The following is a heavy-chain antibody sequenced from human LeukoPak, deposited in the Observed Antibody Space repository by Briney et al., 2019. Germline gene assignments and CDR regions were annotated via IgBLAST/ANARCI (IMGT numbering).Heavy chain of an antibody. J-gene: IGHJ4*02. CDR1: GYTFTRYD. CDR2: MNPNSGNT. Sequence: ASVKVSCKASGYTFTRYDINWVRQATGQGLEWMGWMNPNSGNTGYAQKFQGRVTMTRTTSISTAYMELSSLRSEDTAVYYCARGETWFGELSYDYWGQGTLVTVSS. V-gene: IGHV1-8*01. CDR3: ARGETWFGELSYDY. D-gene: IGHD3-10*01.